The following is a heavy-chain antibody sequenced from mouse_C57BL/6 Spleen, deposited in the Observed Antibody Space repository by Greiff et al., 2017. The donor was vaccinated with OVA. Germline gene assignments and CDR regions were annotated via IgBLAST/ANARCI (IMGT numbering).Heavy chain of an antibody. CDR1: GYTFTSYW. CDR2: IYPSDSET. D-gene: IGHD3-2*02. J-gene: IGHJ2*01. Sequence: QVQLQQPGAELVRPGSSVKLSCKASGYTFTSYWMDWVKQRPGQGLEWIGNIYPSDSETHYNQKFKDKATLTVDKSSSTAYMQLSSLTSEESAVYYCARVQLRLQDYWGQDTTLTVSS. V-gene: IGHV1-61*01. CDR3: ARVQLRLQDY.